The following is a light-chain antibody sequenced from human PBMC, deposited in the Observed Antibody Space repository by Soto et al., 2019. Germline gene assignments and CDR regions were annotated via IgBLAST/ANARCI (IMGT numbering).Light chain of an antibody. V-gene: IGLV4-69*01. J-gene: IGLJ3*02. CDR1: SGHSSYA. Sequence: QSVLTQSPSASASLGASVKLTCTLSSGHSSYAIAWHQQQPEKGPRHLMNLNSDGSHSKGDGIPDRFSGSSSGAERYFTISSLQSEDETDYYCQTWGTGIQVFGGGTKLTVL. CDR2: LNSDGSH. CDR3: QTWGTGIQV.